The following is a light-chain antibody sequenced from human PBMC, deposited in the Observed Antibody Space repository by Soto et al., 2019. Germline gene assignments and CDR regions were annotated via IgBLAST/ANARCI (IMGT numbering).Light chain of an antibody. CDR3: QQYGSSRT. J-gene: IGKJ1*01. CDR2: GAS. V-gene: IGKV3-15*01. CDR1: QSVSTN. Sequence: EIMMTQSPATLSVSPVDRATLSCRASQSVSTNLAWYQQKPGQGPRLLIFGASTRATGIPARFSGSGSGTDFTLTISRLEPEDFAVYYCQQYGSSRTFGQGTKVDIK.